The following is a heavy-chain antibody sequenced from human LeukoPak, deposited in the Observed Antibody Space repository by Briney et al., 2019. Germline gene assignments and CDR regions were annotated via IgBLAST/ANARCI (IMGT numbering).Heavy chain of an antibody. CDR1: GGSISSYY. Sequence: SETLSLTCTVSGGSISSYYWSWIRQPPGKGLEWIGYIYYSGSTNYNPSLKSRVTISVDTSKNQFSLKLSSVTAADTAVYYCAGTYCGGDCYPARFDYWGQGTLVTVSS. J-gene: IGHJ4*02. CDR2: IYYSGST. V-gene: IGHV4-59*01. CDR3: AGTYCGGDCYPARFDY. D-gene: IGHD2-21*02.